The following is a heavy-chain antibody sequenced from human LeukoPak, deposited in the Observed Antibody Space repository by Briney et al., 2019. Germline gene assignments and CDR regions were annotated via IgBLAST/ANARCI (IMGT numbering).Heavy chain of an antibody. J-gene: IGHJ4*02. D-gene: IGHD1-26*01. CDR1: GSAFSTYS. CDR2: ITSTSAYI. Sequence: PGGSLRLSCAASGSAFSTYSMNWVRQAPGKGLEWVSSITSTSAYIYYADSVKGRFTISRDNAKNSLYLQMNSLRAEDMAVYYCARVAGGSYHFDYWGQGALVTVSS. V-gene: IGHV3-21*01. CDR3: ARVAGGSYHFDY.